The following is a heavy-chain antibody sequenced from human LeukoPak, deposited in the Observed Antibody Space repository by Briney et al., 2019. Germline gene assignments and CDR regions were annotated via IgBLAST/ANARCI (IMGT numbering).Heavy chain of an antibody. D-gene: IGHD3-9*01. J-gene: IGHJ5*02. CDR2: IGGSGDST. CDR1: GFTFSNSV. Sequence: GGSLRLSCAASGFTFSNSVMGWVRQAPGKGLEWVSAIGGSGDSTYYTDSVTGRFTISRDNSKNTLYLQMNSLRAEDTALYYCAKLPAGYPNWFDPWGQGTLVTVSS. V-gene: IGHV3-23*01. CDR3: AKLPAGYPNWFDP.